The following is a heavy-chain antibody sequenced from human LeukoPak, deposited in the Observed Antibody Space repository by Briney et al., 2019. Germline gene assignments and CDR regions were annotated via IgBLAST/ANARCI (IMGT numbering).Heavy chain of an antibody. CDR2: ISAYNGNT. V-gene: IGHV1-18*01. CDR3: ARDHPDTYYYDSSGYYRDAFDI. D-gene: IGHD3-22*01. Sequence: VASVKVSCKASGYTFTSYGISWVRQAPGQGLEWMGWISAYNGNTNYAQKLQGRVTMTTDTSTSTAYMELRSLRSDDTAVYYCARDHPDTYYYDSSGYYRDAFDIWGQGTMVTVSS. CDR1: GYTFTSYG. J-gene: IGHJ3*02.